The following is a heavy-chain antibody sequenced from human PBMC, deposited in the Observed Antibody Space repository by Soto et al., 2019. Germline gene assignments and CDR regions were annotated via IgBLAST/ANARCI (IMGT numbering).Heavy chain of an antibody. CDR3: AAVPYYYGSGSHRFDY. D-gene: IGHD3-10*01. V-gene: IGHV1-58*02. J-gene: IGHJ4*02. CDR1: GFTFTSSA. CDR2: IVVGSGNT. Sequence: SVKVSCKASGFTFTSSAMQWVRQARGQRLEWIGWIVVGSGNTNYAQKFQERVTITRDMSTSTAYMELSSLRSEDTAVYYCAAVPYYYGSGSHRFDYWGQGTLVTVSS.